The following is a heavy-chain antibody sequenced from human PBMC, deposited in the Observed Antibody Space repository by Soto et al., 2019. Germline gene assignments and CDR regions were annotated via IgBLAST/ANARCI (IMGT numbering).Heavy chain of an antibody. V-gene: IGHV4-59*01. J-gene: IGHJ4*02. CDR2: IHYSGST. Sequence: SETLSLTCTVSGGHISGYYWSWVRQPPGKGLEWIGYIHYSGSTKYNPPLKSRVTMSVDTSKNQFSLSLISLTAADTAVYYCARYTDTHCSYWGQGTPVTVSS. CDR1: GGHISGYY. D-gene: IGHD2-21*02. CDR3: ARYTDTHCSY.